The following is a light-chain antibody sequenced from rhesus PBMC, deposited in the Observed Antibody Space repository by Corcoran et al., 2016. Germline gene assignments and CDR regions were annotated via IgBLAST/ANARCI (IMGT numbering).Light chain of an antibody. V-gene: IGKV1-44*03. J-gene: IGKJ2*01. CDR2: AAS. CDR1: QTIHYY. CDR3: QQHNSYPHS. Sequence: DIQMTQSPSSLSASVGDRVTITCRASQTIHYYLAWYQQKPGKVPKLLISAASTLQSGVPSRFSGSGSGTDFTLTISSLQPEDFATYYCQQHNSYPHSVGQGTKVEIK.